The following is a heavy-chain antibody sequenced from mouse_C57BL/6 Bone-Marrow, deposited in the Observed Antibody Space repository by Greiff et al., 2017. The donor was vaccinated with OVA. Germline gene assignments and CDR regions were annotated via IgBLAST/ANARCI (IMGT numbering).Heavy chain of an antibody. D-gene: IGHD1-1*01. V-gene: IGHV1-82*01. Sequence: VQLQQSGPELVKPGASVTISCKASGYAFTSSWMNWVKQRPGKGLEWIGRIYPGDGDTNYNGKFKGKATLTADKSSSTAYMQLSSLTSEDSAVYFCATYGSSLVAYRGQGTLVTVSA. CDR3: ATYGSSLVAY. CDR1: GYAFTSSW. J-gene: IGHJ3*01. CDR2: IYPGDGDT.